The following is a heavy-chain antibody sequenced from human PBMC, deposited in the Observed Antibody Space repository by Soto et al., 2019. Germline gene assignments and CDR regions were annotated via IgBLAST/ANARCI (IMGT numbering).Heavy chain of an antibody. D-gene: IGHD6-19*01. CDR3: ARDREYSSGWYGNYYYGMDV. V-gene: IGHV1-46*01. CDR1: GYTFTSYY. Sequence: ASVKVSCKASGYTFTSYYMHWVRQAPGQGLEWMGIINPSGGSTSYAQKFQGRVTMTRDTSTSTVYMELSSLRSEDTAVYYCARDREYSSGWYGNYYYGMDVWGQGTTVTVSS. CDR2: INPSGGST. J-gene: IGHJ6*02.